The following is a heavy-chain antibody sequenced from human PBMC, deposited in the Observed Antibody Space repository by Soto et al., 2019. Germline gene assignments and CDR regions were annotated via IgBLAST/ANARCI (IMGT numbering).Heavy chain of an antibody. V-gene: IGHV1-69*12. J-gene: IGHJ1*01. Sequence: QVQLVQSGAEVKKPGSSGKVSCKASGGTFSSYAISWVRQAPGQGLEWMGGIIPIFGTANYAQKFQGRVTITGEESTGPGYIELSGVISEDTAWYYWARVEPDSSGWYLRDFQHGGEGTLVTVYS. CDR2: IIPIFGTA. D-gene: IGHD6-19*01. CDR1: GGTFSSYA. CDR3: ARVEPDSSGWYLRDFQH.